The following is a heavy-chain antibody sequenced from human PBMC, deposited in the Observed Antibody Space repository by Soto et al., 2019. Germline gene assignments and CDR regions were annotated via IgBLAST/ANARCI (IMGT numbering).Heavy chain of an antibody. CDR2: IRGSAGNT. Sequence: GGSLRLSCAASGFTFSDYGMSWVRQAPGKGLEWVSTIRGSAGNTYYVDSVKGRFTISRDDSTNTVYLQMNSLRAEDTAVYYCAKPLWFGESVFDPWGQGTLVTVS. CDR1: GFTFSDYG. V-gene: IGHV3-23*01. D-gene: IGHD3-10*01. J-gene: IGHJ5*02. CDR3: AKPLWFGESVFDP.